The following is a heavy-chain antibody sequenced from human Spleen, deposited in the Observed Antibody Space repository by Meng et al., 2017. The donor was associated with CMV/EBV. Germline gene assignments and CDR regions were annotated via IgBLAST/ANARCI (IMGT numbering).Heavy chain of an antibody. D-gene: IGHD3-16*01. Sequence: LSGAASGFTVSGYSMNWVRQAPGKGLEWVSSISSTSTYIYYTDSVKGRFTISRDNAKNSLYLQMNSLRAEDTAVYYCARVSGETDGAWGQGTLVTVSS. CDR2: ISSTSTYI. CDR3: ARVSGETDGA. V-gene: IGHV3-21*01. CDR1: GFTVSGYS. J-gene: IGHJ4*02.